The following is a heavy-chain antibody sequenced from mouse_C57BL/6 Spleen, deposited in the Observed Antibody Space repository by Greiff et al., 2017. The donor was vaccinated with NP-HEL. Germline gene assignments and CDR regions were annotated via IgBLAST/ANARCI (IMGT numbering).Heavy chain of an antibody. CDR1: GFTFSSYA. Sequence: EVMLVESGGGLVKPGGSLKLSCAASGFTFSSYAMSWVRQTPEKRLEWVATISDGGSYTYYPDNVKGRFTISRDNAKNNLYLQMSHLKSEDTAMYYSARGSRDYDYTWFAYWGQGTLVTVSA. D-gene: IGHD2-4*01. CDR3: ARGSRDYDYTWFAY. J-gene: IGHJ3*01. CDR2: ISDGGSYT. V-gene: IGHV5-4*03.